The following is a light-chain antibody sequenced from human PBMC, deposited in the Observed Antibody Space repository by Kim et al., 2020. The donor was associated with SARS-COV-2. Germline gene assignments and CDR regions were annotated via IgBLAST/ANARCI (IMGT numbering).Light chain of an antibody. CDR1: SLRSYY. J-gene: IGLJ1*01. CDR2: GKN. CDR3: NSRDSSGNHYV. Sequence: ALGHTVRITCQGDSLRSYYASWYQPKPGQAPVLVIYGKNNRPSGIPDRFSGSSSGNTASLTITGAQAEDEADYYCNSRDSSGNHYVFGTGTKVTVL. V-gene: IGLV3-19*01.